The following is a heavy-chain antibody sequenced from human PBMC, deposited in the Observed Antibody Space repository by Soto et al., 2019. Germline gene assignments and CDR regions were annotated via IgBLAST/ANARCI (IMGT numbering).Heavy chain of an antibody. CDR1: GASISGYH. V-gene: IGHV4-59*01. Sequence: SETLSLTCTVSGASISGYHWSWIRQFPGKGLECLGYISYSGATNYNPSLKSRVNMSVDTSKNQFSLKLSSVTAADTAVYYCARGGAAAGPYYYYGMDVWGQGTTVTVSS. CDR2: ISYSGAT. CDR3: ARGGAAAGPYYYYGMDV. J-gene: IGHJ6*02. D-gene: IGHD6-13*01.